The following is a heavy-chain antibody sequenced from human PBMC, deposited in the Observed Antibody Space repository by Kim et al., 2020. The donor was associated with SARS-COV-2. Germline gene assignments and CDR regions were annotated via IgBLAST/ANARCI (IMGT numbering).Heavy chain of an antibody. J-gene: IGHJ4*02. D-gene: IGHD6-19*01. Sequence: GGSLRLSCTASGFTFGDYTMSWFRQAPGKGLEWVGFIRSKAYGGTREYAASVKGRFTISRDESKSIAYLQMNSLKTEDTAFYHCTTASSGWYDGFDYWGQGTLVTVSS. CDR3: TTASSGWYDGFDY. V-gene: IGHV3-49*03. CDR2: IRSKAYGGTR. CDR1: GFTFGDYT.